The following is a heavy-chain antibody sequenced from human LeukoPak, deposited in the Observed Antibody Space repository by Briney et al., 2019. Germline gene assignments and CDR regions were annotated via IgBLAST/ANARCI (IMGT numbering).Heavy chain of an antibody. CDR1: GGSISGYY. J-gene: IGHJ4*02. D-gene: IGHD6-19*01. V-gene: IGHV4-59*01. CDR3: AAESERWLLRS. CDR2: IYYSGST. Sequence: PSETLSLTCTVSGGSISGYYWSWIRQPPGKGLEWIGYIYYSGSTIYNPSLKSRVTISIDTSNKQFSLIVTSVTAADTAVYFCAAESERWLLRSWGQGTLVTVSS.